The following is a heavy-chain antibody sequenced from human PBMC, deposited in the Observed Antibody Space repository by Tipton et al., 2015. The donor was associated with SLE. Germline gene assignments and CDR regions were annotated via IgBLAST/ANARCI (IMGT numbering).Heavy chain of an antibody. CDR3: VRDIHCSGASCHIADVVPFDF. Sequence: TLSLTCAVYGGSFSDYYWSWIRQTPGEGLEWIGEINHTGGTNYNPSLESRVTMSVDTSKNQFSLKLSSVTAADTAMYYCVRDIHCSGASCHIADVVPFDFWGQGTLVTVSS. CDR2: INHTGGT. J-gene: IGHJ4*02. CDR1: GGSFSDYY. V-gene: IGHV4-34*01. D-gene: IGHD2-15*01.